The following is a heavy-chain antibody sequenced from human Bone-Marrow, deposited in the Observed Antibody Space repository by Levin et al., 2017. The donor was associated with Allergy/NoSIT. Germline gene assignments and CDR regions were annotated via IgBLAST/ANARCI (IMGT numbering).Heavy chain of an antibody. Sequence: QHGESLKISCAASGFTVSSNYMSWVRQAPGKGLEWVSVIYSGGSTYYADSVKGRFTISRDNSKNTLYLQMNSLRAEDTAVYYCASRISGKGFDYWGQGTLVAVSS. D-gene: IGHD3-10*01. CDR3: ASRISGKGFDY. V-gene: IGHV3-53*01. CDR1: GFTVSSNY. J-gene: IGHJ4*02. CDR2: IYSGGST.